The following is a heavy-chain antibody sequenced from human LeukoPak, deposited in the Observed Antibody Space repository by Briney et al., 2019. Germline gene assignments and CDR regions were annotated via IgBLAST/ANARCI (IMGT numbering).Heavy chain of an antibody. Sequence: SETLSLTCALYGGSFSSYSWSWTWIRQTPEKGLEWIGEIIERGNANYNPSLKSRVTIDLDTSKNQFSLKLTSMTAADTAMYYCARGYYPPRWYFDLWGRGTLVTVSS. CDR3: ARGYYPPRWYFDL. CDR1: GGSFSSYS. J-gene: IGHJ2*01. D-gene: IGHD3-10*01. CDR2: IIERGNA. V-gene: IGHV4-34*01.